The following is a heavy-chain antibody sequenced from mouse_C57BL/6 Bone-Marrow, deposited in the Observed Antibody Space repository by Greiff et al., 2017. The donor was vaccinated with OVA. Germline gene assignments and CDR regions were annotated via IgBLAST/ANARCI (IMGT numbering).Heavy chain of an antibody. Sequence: VQLQQSGPELVKPGASVKISCKASGYAFSSSWMNWVKQRPGKGLEWIGRIYPGDGDTNYNGKFKGKATLTADKSSSTAYMQLSSLTSEDSAVYFCARSITTAPLDYWGQGTSVTVSS. V-gene: IGHV1-82*01. D-gene: IGHD1-2*01. CDR2: IYPGDGDT. J-gene: IGHJ4*01. CDR3: ARSITTAPLDY. CDR1: GYAFSSSW.